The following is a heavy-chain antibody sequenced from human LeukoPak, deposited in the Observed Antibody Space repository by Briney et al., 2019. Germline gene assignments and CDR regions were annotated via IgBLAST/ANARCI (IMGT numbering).Heavy chain of an antibody. J-gene: IGHJ6*02. V-gene: IGHV4-59*01. CDR1: GGSISSDY. CDR2: MYYTGST. CDR3: ARVSVVYGMDV. Sequence: SETLSLTCSVSGGSISSDYWSWIRQPPGKGLEWIGYMYYTGSTNYNPSLKSRVTISVDTSKKQFSLKLSSVTAAATAVYYCARVSVVYGMDVWGQGTTVTVSS.